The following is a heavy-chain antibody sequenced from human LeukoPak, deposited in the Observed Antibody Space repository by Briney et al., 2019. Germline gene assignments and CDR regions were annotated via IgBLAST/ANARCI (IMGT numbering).Heavy chain of an antibody. Sequence: ASVKVSCKASGYTFTSYDIHWVRQATGQGLEWMGWMNPNSGNTGYAQKFQGRVTMTRNTSISTAYMELSSLRSEDTAVYYCARQTYYYDSSGYYYVWDYYYYYGMDVWGQGTTVTVSS. CDR2: MNPNSGNT. D-gene: IGHD3-22*01. CDR1: GYTFTSYD. V-gene: IGHV1-8*01. CDR3: ARQTYYYDSSGYYYVWDYYYYYGMDV. J-gene: IGHJ6*02.